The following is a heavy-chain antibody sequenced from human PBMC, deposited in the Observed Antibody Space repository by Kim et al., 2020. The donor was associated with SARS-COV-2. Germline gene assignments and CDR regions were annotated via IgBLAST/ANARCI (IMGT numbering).Heavy chain of an antibody. V-gene: IGHV3-21*04. CDR3: ARDGRYSYGGDAFDI. CDR2: ISSSSSYI. J-gene: IGHJ3*02. CDR1: GFTFSSYS. D-gene: IGHD5-18*01. Sequence: GGSLRLSCAASGFTFSSYSMNWVRQAPGKGLEWVSSISSSSSYIYYADSVKGRFTISRDNAKNSLYLQMNSLRAEDTAVYYCARDGRYSYGGDAFDIWGQGTMVTVSS.